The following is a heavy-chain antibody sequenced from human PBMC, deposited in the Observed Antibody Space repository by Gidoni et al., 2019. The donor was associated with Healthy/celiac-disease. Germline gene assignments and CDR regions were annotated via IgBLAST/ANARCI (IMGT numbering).Heavy chain of an antibody. J-gene: IGHJ4*02. Sequence: QVTLRESGPALVKPTQTLTLTCTLSGFSLSTSGMCVSWIRQPPGKALEWLALIDWHDDKYYSTSLKTRLTISKDTSKNQVVLTMTNMDPVDTATYYCARTPYYYESSGYYSYYFDYWGQGTLVTVSS. CDR3: ARTPYYYESSGYYSYYFDY. CDR2: IDWHDDK. CDR1: GFSLSTSGMC. D-gene: IGHD3-22*01. V-gene: IGHV2-70*01.